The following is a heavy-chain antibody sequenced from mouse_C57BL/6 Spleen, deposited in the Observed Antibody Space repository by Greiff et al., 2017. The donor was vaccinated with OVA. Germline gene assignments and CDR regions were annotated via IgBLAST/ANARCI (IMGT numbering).Heavy chain of an antibody. D-gene: IGHD2-3*01. J-gene: IGHJ2*01. V-gene: IGHV5-17*01. CDR3: ARNPLDGYHLYYFDY. CDR1: GFTFSDYG. CDR2: ISSGSSTI. Sequence: EVHLVESGGGLVKPGGSLKLSCAASGFTFSDYGMHWVRQAPEKGLEWVAYISSGSSTIYYADTVKGRFTISRDNAKNTLFLQMTSLRSEDTAMYYCARNPLDGYHLYYFDYWGQGTTLTVSS.